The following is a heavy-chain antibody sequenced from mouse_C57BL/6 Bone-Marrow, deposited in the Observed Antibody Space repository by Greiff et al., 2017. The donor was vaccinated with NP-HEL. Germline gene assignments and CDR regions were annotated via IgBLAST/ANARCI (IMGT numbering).Heavy chain of an antibody. D-gene: IGHD4-1*01. J-gene: IGHJ4*01. CDR2: ITHSGET. V-gene: IGHV12-3*01. CDR3: AGDIGLGAMDY. Sequence: QVQLKESGPGLVKPSQSLFLTCSITGFPITSGYYWIWIRQSPGKPLEWMGYITHSGETFYNPSLQSPISITRETSKNQFFLQLNSVTTEDTAMYYCAGDIGLGAMDYWGQGTSVTVSS. CDR1: GFPITSGYY.